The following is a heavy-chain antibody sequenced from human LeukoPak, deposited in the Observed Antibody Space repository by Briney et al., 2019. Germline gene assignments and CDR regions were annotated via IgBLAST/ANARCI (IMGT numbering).Heavy chain of an antibody. CDR2: IYYSGST. V-gene: IGHV4-39*01. CDR3: ARHLPAGNTNFDY. D-gene: IGHD6-19*01. CDR1: GGSISSYY. Sequence: SETLSLTCTVSGGSISSYYWSWIRQPPGKGREWIGSIYYSGSTYYNPSLKSRVTISVDTSKNQFSLKLNSVTAADTAVYYCARHLPAGNTNFDYWGQGTLVTVSS. J-gene: IGHJ4*02.